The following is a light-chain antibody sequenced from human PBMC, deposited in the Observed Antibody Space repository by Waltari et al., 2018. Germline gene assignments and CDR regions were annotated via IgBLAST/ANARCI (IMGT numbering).Light chain of an antibody. J-gene: IGLJ1*01. V-gene: IGLV2-18*02. CDR2: NVD. CDR1: NTDIGAYNR. Sequence: QSALTQPPSVSGSPGQSVTFSCTGTNTDIGAYNRLSWYQQPPGTAPRLIISNVDHRPSGVPDRFSGSKSDTTASLTISGLQPEDEADYYCASYTSVDSYVFGSGTKVTVL. CDR3: ASYTSVDSYV.